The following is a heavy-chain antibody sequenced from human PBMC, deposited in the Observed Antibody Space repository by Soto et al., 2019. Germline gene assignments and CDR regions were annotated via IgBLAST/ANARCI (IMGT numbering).Heavy chain of an antibody. CDR1: GYSISSSNW. V-gene: IGHV4-28*01. CDR3: ARREIQGPIDY. D-gene: IGHD1-26*01. CDR2: IYYSGTT. Sequence: QVQLQESGPGLVKPSDTLSLTCAVSGYSISSSNWWGWIRQPPGKGLEWIGYIYYSGTTYYNPSLKSRVTMSVDTSKNQFSLKLTSATAVDTDVYYCARREIQGPIDYWGQGTLVTVSS. J-gene: IGHJ4*02.